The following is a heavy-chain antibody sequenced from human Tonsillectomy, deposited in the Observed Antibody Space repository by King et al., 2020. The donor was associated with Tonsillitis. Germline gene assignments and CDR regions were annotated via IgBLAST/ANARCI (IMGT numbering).Heavy chain of an antibody. Sequence: VQLVESGGGLVQPGGSLRLSCAASGFTFSSYAMSWVRQAPGKGLEWVSAISGSGGSAYYADSVKGRFTMSRDNSKNTLHLQMNSLRAEDTAVYYCAKWGGYSYSSGREGYLDLWGRGTLVTVSS. CDR1: GFTFSSYA. CDR3: AKWGGYSYSSGREGYLDL. J-gene: IGHJ2*01. CDR2: ISGSGGSA. V-gene: IGHV3-23*04. D-gene: IGHD6-19*01.